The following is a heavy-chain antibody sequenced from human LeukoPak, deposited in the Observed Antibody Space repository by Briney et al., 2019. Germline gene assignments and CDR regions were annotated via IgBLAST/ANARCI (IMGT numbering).Heavy chain of an antibody. Sequence: GGSLRLSCAASGFTFSSHGMHWVRQAPGKGLEWEVFIRYDGSNKYYADSVKGRFTISRDNSKNTLYLQMNSLRAEDTAVYYCAKARGGGGDYYYYYMDVWGKGTTVTISS. CDR2: IRYDGSNK. CDR3: AKARGGGGDYYYYYMDV. J-gene: IGHJ6*03. CDR1: GFTFSSHG. D-gene: IGHD3-16*01. V-gene: IGHV3-30*02.